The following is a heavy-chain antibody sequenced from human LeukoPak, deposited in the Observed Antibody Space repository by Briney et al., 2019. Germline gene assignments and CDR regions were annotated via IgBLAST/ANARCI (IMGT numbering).Heavy chain of an antibody. D-gene: IGHD7-27*01. CDR1: GYTFTGYY. CDR3: ARDHNWGPDY. V-gene: IGHV1-2*02. Sequence: ASVKVACKASGYTFTGYYMHWVRQAPGQGLEWMGWIHPGRGDTNIAQKFQGRVSLTRDMSISTAYMELSRLTSDDTAVYYCARDHNWGPDYWGQGTLVSVSS. J-gene: IGHJ4*02. CDR2: IHPGRGDT.